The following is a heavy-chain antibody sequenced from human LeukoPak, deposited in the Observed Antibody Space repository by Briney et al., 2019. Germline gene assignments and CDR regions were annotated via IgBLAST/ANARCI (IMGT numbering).Heavy chain of an antibody. J-gene: IGHJ4*02. CDR3: ARAGSSYYWYFDY. CDR1: GFTFRSYT. V-gene: IGHV3-21*01. Sequence: GGSLRLSCAASGFTFRSYTMNWVRQAPGKGLEWVSSISSSSSYIYYGDSVKGRFTISRDNAKNSLYLQMNSLRAEDTAVYFCARAGSSYYWYFDYWGQGTLVTVSS. CDR2: ISSSSSYI. D-gene: IGHD3-10*01.